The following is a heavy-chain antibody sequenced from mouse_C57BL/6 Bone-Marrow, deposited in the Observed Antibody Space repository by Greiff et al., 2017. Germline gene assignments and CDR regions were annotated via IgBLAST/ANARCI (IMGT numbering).Heavy chain of an antibody. CDR1: GFTFSSYA. D-gene: IGHD1-1*01. J-gene: IGHJ1*03. CDR3: TREHYYYGSSYYWYFDV. Sequence: EVQRVESGEGLVKPGGSLKLSCAASGFTFSSYAMSWVRQTPGKRLEWVAYISSGGDYIYYADTVKGRFTISRDNARNTLYLQMSSLKSEDTAMYYCTREHYYYGSSYYWYFDVWGTGTTVTVSS. V-gene: IGHV5-9-1*02. CDR2: ISSGGDYI.